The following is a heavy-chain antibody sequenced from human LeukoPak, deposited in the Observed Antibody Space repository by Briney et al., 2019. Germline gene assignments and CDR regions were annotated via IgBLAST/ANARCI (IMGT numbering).Heavy chain of an antibody. Sequence: SQTLSLTCTVSGGSISSGAYYWNWIRQHPGKGLEWIGYIYYSGSTYYNPSLKSRVTISLDTSKNQFSLKLTSVTAADTAVYYCGRGNYCGDTRCHGYYYMDVWGKGTTVTVSS. D-gene: IGHD2-2*01. J-gene: IGHJ6*03. CDR2: IYYSGST. V-gene: IGHV4-31*03. CDR3: GRGNYCGDTRCHGYYYMDV. CDR1: GGSISSGAYY.